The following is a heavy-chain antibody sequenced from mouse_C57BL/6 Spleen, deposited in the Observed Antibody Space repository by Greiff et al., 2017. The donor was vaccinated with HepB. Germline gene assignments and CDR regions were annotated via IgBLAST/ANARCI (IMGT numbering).Heavy chain of an antibody. D-gene: IGHD2-3*01. J-gene: IGHJ3*01. CDR3: TTVGYSSWFAY. Sequence: VQLQQSGAELVRPGASVKLSCTASGFTIKDDYMHWVKQRPEQGLEWIGWIDPENGDTEYASKFQGKATITADTSSNTAYLQLSSLTSEDTAVYYCTTVGYSSWFAYWGQGTLVTVSA. V-gene: IGHV14-4*01. CDR1: GFTIKDDY. CDR2: IDPENGDT.